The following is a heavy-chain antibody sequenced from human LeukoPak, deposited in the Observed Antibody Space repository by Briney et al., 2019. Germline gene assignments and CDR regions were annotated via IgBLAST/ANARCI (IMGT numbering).Heavy chain of an antibody. CDR2: IYYSGST. J-gene: IGHJ2*01. CDR1: GGSISSYY. CDR3: ARGGGTWYFDL. Sequence: SETLSLICSVSGGSISSYYWSWIRQPPGKGLEWIGYIYYSGSTNYNPSLKSRVTISVDTSKNQFSLKLSSVTAADTAVYYCARGGGTWYFDLWGRGTLVTVSS. V-gene: IGHV4-59*01.